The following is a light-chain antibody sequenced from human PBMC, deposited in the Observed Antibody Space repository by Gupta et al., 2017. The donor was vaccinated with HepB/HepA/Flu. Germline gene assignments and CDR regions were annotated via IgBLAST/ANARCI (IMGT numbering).Light chain of an antibody. CDR3: DACEDGRSGHLV. Sequence: SLPPPPPSSSWTPGPVATTSCSASSSNVGSNYVSWYQQLPGTAPKLLIYRNNQRHSGAPVRVSGSKSGSSATLAITGLRSEDEADYYCDACEDGRSGHLVFGGGTKLTVL. J-gene: IGLJ3*02. CDR1: SSNVGSNY. V-gene: IGLV1-47*01. CDR2: RNN.